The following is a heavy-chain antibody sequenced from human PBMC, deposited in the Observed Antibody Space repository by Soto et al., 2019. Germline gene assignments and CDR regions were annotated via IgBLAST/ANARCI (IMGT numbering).Heavy chain of an antibody. D-gene: IGHD6-19*01. CDR3: VKDGSSGWPYFYDMDV. V-gene: IGHV3-30*18. J-gene: IGHJ6*02. Sequence: GGSLRLSCAASGFTFSSYGMHWVRQAPGKGLEWVAVISYDGRNKYYADAVKGRFTISRDNSKNTLYLQMSSLRAEDTAVYYCVKDGSSGWPYFYDMDVWVQGTTVTVSS. CDR1: GFTFSSYG. CDR2: ISYDGRNK.